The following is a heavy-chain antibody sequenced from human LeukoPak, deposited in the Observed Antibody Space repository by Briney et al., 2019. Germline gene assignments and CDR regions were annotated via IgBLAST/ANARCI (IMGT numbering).Heavy chain of an antibody. J-gene: IGHJ4*02. Sequence: PAASVKVSCKASGYTITGYYMHWVRQAPGQVLEWMGWINPNSGGTNYAQKFQGRVTMTRDTSISTAYMELSRLRSDDTAVYYCARDLWELPLEGMSDYWGQGTLVTVSS. D-gene: IGHD1-26*01. CDR1: GYTITGYY. CDR2: INPNSGGT. CDR3: ARDLWELPLEGMSDY. V-gene: IGHV1-2*02.